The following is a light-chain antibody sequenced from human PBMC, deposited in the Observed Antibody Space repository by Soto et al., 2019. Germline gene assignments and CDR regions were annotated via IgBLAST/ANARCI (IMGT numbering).Light chain of an antibody. CDR3: QQYDNLPYT. J-gene: IGKJ2*01. V-gene: IGKV1-33*01. Sequence: DIQMTQSPSSLSASVGDRVTITCQASQDISNYLKWYQQKPGKAPKLLIYDASNLETGVPSRFSGSGAGTDFTFTISSLQPEDSATYYCQQYDNLPYTVGQGTKLEIK. CDR1: QDISNY. CDR2: DAS.